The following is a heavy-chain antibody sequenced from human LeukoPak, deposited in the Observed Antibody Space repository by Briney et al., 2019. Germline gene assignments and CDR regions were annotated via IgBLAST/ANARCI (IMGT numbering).Heavy chain of an antibody. CDR2: ISGSGDST. CDR3: AKGGGSYFRRVTYYYYYMDV. D-gene: IGHD1-26*01. Sequence: PGGSLRLSCAASEFSFGSYAMSWVRQAPGKGLQWVSGISGSGDSTYYADSVNGRFTISRDNSKNPLYLQMISLRAEDTAVYYCAKGGGSYFRRVTYYYYYMDVWGKGTTVTVSS. J-gene: IGHJ6*03. V-gene: IGHV3-23*01. CDR1: EFSFGSYA.